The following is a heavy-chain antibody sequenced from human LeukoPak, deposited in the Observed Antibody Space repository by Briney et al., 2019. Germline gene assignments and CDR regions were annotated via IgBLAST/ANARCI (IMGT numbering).Heavy chain of an antibody. CDR1: GGSISSGVYY. V-gene: IGHV4-39*07. Sequence: SETLSLTCTVSGGSISSGVYYWSWIRQPPGKGLEWIGEINHSGSTNYNPSLKSRVTISVDTSKNQFSLKLSSVTAADTAVYYCARRMVYGDFDYWGQGTLVTVSS. D-gene: IGHD2-8*01. CDR2: INHSGST. J-gene: IGHJ4*02. CDR3: ARRMVYGDFDY.